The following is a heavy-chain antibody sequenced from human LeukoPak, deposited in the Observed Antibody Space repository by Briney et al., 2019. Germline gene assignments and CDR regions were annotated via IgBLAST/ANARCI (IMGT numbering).Heavy chain of an antibody. Sequence: EASVTVSCTASGYTFTDYGISWVRQAPGQGLEWMGWISTYNGDTNFAQKFQGRVTMTTDTSTSTAYMELRSLTSDDTAVYYCARGSYYDYWGQGTLVTVSS. D-gene: IGHD1-26*01. V-gene: IGHV1-18*01. CDR2: ISTYNGDT. J-gene: IGHJ4*02. CDR3: ARGSYYDY. CDR1: GYTFTDYG.